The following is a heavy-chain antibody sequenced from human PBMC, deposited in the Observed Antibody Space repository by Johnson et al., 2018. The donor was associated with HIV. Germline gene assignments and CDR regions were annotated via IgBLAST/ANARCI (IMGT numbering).Heavy chain of an antibody. V-gene: IGHV3-7*05. CDR1: GFIFSVYW. Sequence: VQLVESGGGLVQPGGSLRLSCAASGFIFSVYWMSWVRQAPGKGLEWVANIKQDGSGKYYVDSVKGRFTISRDNAKNSLYLQMNSLRAEDTAVYYCATFGGGSFHAFDIWGQGTMVTVSS. CDR3: ATFGGGSFHAFDI. CDR2: IKQDGSGK. J-gene: IGHJ3*02. D-gene: IGHD1-26*01.